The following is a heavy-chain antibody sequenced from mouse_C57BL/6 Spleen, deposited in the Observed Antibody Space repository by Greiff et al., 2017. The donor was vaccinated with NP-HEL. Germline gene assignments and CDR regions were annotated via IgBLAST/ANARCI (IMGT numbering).Heavy chain of an antibody. CDR3: ARLGCG. CDR1: GYTFTSYW. Sequence: QVQLQQPGAELVKPGASVKLSCKASGYTFTSYWMQWVKQRPGQGLEWIGEIDPSDSYTNYNQKFKGKATLTVDTSSSTAYMQLSSLTSEDSAVYYCARLGCGWGQGTLVTVSA. CDR2: IDPSDSYT. J-gene: IGHJ3*01. V-gene: IGHV1-50*01.